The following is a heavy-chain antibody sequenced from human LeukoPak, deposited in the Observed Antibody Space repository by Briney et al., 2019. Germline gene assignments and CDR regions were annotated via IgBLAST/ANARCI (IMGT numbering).Heavy chain of an antibody. Sequence: GGSLRLSCAASGFTFSSYEMNWVRQAPGKGLEWVSYISSSGSTIYYADSVKGRFTISRDNAKNSLYLQMNSLRAEDTAVYYCASDVDTATFDYWGQRTLVTVSS. CDR1: GFTFSSYE. CDR3: ASDVDTATFDY. CDR2: ISSSGSTI. J-gene: IGHJ4*02. V-gene: IGHV3-48*03. D-gene: IGHD5-18*01.